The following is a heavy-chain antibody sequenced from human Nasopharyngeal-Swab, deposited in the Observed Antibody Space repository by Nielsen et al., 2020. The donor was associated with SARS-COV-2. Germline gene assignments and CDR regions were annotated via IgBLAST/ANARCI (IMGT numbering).Heavy chain of an antibody. V-gene: IGHV4-61*01. CDR3: ARSVEARGFYYYYMDV. D-gene: IGHD5-12*01. Sequence: SETLSLTCTVTGAPFSSGNYYWSWIRQTPEKGLEWIGYIYYSGSTNYNPSLKSRVTMSVDASTNQFSVRLSYVTAADTAVYYCARSVEARGFYYYYMDVWGNGTTVTVSS. J-gene: IGHJ6*03. CDR2: IYYSGST. CDR1: GAPFSSGNYY.